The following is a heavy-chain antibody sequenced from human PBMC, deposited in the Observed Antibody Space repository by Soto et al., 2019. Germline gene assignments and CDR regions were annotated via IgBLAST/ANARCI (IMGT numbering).Heavy chain of an antibody. CDR1: GGSISSYY. CDR3: ARDTLYSSGWYGSDYYGMDV. J-gene: IGHJ6*02. CDR2: IYYSGST. V-gene: IGHV4-59*01. Sequence: SETLSLTCTVSGGSISSYYWSWIRQPPGKGLEWIGYIYYSGSTNYNPSLKSRVTISVDTSKNQFSLKLSSVTAADTAVYYCARDTLYSSGWYGSDYYGMDVWGQGTRVTVSS. D-gene: IGHD6-19*01.